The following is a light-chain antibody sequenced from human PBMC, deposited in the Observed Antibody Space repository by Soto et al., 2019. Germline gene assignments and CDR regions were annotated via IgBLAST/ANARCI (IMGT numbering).Light chain of an antibody. CDR1: QGISNY. CDR3: KKYTGPPLT. Sequence: IQMTQSPSSPSASVRDRVTITCRASQGISNYLAWYQQKPGKDPKLLIYAASTLQSGVPSRFSGSGSGTIFPLTISGLQPEDVAIYYCKKYTGPPLTCGGGPRVDIK. J-gene: IGKJ4*01. CDR2: AAS. V-gene: IGKV1-27*01.